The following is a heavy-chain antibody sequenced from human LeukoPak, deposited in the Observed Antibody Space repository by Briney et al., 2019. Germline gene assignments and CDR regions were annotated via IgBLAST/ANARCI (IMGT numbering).Heavy chain of an antibody. Sequence: SETLSLTCTVSGGSISSYYWSWIRQPPGKGLEWIGYIYYSGSTNHNPSLKSRVTVSVDTSKNQFSLKLSSVTAADTAVYYCARGYHDFSGYWLSYFDYWGQGTLVTVSS. CDR1: GGSISSYY. D-gene: IGHD3-22*01. CDR3: ARGYHDFSGYWLSYFDY. J-gene: IGHJ4*02. V-gene: IGHV4-59*01. CDR2: IYYSGST.